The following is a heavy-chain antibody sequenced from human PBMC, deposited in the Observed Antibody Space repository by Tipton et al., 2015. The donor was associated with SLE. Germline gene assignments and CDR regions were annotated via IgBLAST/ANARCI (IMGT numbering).Heavy chain of an antibody. CDR2: IYYTGST. CDR1: GGSMTFYY. V-gene: IGHV4-59*01. J-gene: IGHJ3*02. CDR3: ARVRRGADFWSGNDAFDI. D-gene: IGHD3-3*01. Sequence: TLSLTCTVSGGSMTFYYWSWIRQPPGKGLEWIGYIYYTGSTSQSPSLKSRLTMSTDTSKNQFSLGLSAVTAADTAVYYCARVRRGADFWSGNDAFDIWGQGTMVTVSS.